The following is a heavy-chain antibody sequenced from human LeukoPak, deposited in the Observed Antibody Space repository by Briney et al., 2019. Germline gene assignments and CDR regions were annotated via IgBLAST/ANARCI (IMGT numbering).Heavy chain of an antibody. J-gene: IGHJ4*02. Sequence: ASVKVSCKASGYXFSGYYMHWVRQTPGQGLEWMGIMNPSGGSTRYAQKFQGRVTMTRDTSTSTVYMELTGLRSEDTAMYYCARAGYCSGGSCYFDYWGQGTLVTVSS. CDR3: ARAGYCSGGSCYFDY. CDR1: GYXFSGYY. D-gene: IGHD2-15*01. V-gene: IGHV1-46*01. CDR2: MNPSGGST.